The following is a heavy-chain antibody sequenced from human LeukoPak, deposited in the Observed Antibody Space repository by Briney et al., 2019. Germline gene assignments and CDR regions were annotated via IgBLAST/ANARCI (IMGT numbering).Heavy chain of an antibody. J-gene: IGHJ3*01. Sequence: GGSLRLSCAASGFTFSSYGMSWVRQAPGKGLEWVSAISGSGGSTYYADSVKGRFTISRDNSKNTLYLQMNSLRAEDTAVYYCAKDSDGMANAPQLVWGQGTMVTVSS. CDR1: GFTFSSYG. V-gene: IGHV3-23*01. CDR3: AKDSDGMANAPQLV. D-gene: IGHD5-24*01. CDR2: ISGSGGST.